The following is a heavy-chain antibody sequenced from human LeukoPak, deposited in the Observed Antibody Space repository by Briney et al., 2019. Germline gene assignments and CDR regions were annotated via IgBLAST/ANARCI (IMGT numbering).Heavy chain of an antibody. CDR2: ISSSSSYI. CDR1: GFIFSSYN. J-gene: IGHJ4*02. V-gene: IGHV3-21*01. CDR3: ARAPGYRSFLDY. D-gene: IGHD6-13*01. Sequence: AGGSLRLSCAASGFIFSSYNMNWVRQAPGKGLEWVSFISSSSSYIYYADSVKGRFTISRDNAKNSLYLQVNSLRAEDTAVYYCARAPGYRSFLDYWGQGTLVTVSS.